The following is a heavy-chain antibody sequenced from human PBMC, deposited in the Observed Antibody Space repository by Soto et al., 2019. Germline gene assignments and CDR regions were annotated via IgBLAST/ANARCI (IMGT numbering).Heavy chain of an antibody. D-gene: IGHD3-3*01. CDR1: GFTFSSYA. Sequence: GGSLRLSCAASGFTFSSYAMSWVRQAPGKGLEWVSAISGSGGSTYYADSVKGRFTNSRDNSKNTLYLQMNSLRAEDTAVYYCAKGITIFGVVTNFDYWGQGTLVTVSS. V-gene: IGHV3-23*01. CDR3: AKGITIFGVVTNFDY. CDR2: ISGSGGST. J-gene: IGHJ4*02.